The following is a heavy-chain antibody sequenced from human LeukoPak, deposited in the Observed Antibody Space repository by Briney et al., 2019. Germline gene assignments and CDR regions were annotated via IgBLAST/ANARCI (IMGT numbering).Heavy chain of an antibody. J-gene: IGHJ4*02. CDR3: ARGLGSSGWPLIDY. CDR1: GGSINSYY. D-gene: IGHD6-19*01. CDR2: IYYSGST. V-gene: IGHV4-59*01. Sequence: SETLSLTCTVFGGSINSYYWSWIRQPPGKELGWIGCIYYSGSTNYTPSLKSRVTISVDTSKNQFSLKLSSVTAADTAVYYCARGLGSSGWPLIDYWGQGTLVTVSS.